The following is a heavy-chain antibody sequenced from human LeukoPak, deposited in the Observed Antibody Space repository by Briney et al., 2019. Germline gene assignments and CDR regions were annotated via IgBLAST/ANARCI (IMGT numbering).Heavy chain of an antibody. D-gene: IGHD2-15*01. CDR2: IESKTDSGTT. CDR1: GFTFSRYW. V-gene: IGHV3-15*04. Sequence: GGSLRLSCAASGFTFSRYWMTWVRQAPGKGLEWVGHIESKTDSGTTDYAAPVKGRFTISRDDSKNTLFLQMNGLKTEDTGVYYCTTEESCSGGSCYSYGWFDPWGQGTLVTVSS. CDR3: TTEESCSGGSCYSYGWFDP. J-gene: IGHJ5*02.